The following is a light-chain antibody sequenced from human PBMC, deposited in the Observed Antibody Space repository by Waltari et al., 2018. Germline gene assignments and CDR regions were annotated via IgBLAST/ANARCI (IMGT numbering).Light chain of an antibody. Sequence: QSALTQPRSVSGSPGQSVTMSCTGTTSDVGGYNSVSWYQQYAGKVPKLMIYDVNKRPSGVPDRFSGSKSGNTASLTISGLQAEDEADYYCCSYAGSHTFVVFGGGTKLTVL. V-gene: IGLV2-11*02. CDR3: CSYAGSHTFVV. CDR1: TSDVGGYNS. CDR2: DVN. J-gene: IGLJ2*01.